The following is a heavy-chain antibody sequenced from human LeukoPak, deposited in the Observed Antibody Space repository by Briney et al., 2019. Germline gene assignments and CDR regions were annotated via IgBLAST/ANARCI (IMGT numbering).Heavy chain of an antibody. Sequence: SETLSLTCAVYGGSFSGYYWSWIRQPPGKGLEWIGEINHSGSTNYNPSLKSRVTISVDTSKNQFFLKLSSVTAADTAVYYCARASTYCSSTSCYLDYWGQGTLVTVSS. CDR1: GGSFSGYY. D-gene: IGHD2-2*01. CDR2: INHSGST. J-gene: IGHJ4*02. CDR3: ARASTYCSSTSCYLDY. V-gene: IGHV4-34*01.